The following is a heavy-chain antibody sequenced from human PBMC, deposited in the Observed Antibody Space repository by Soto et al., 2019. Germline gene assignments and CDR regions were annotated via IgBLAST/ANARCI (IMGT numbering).Heavy chain of an antibody. V-gene: IGHV3-23*01. CDR2: IRGTGGST. J-gene: IGHJ4*02. Sequence: RGSLLLACASSVFTFSIYAMSWVRQAPGKGLEWVSAIRGTGGSTYYADCVKGRFTISIDNSKNTLYLQMNSLRAEDTAVYYCAKDSSLWSTRYFDYWGQGTLVTVSS. CDR3: AKDSSLWSTRYFDY. D-gene: IGHD5-18*01. CDR1: VFTFSIYA.